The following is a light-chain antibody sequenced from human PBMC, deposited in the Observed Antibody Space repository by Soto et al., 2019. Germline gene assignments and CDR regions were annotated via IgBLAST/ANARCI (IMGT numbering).Light chain of an antibody. J-gene: IGLJ1*01. CDR1: SSDVGGYNY. Sequence: QSALTQPASVSGSPGQSITISCTGTSSDVGGYNYVSWYQQPPGKAPKLRIYEVSNRPSGVSNRFSGSKSGNTASLTISGLQAEDEGDYFCSSYTSTNSLVFGTGTKLTVL. V-gene: IGLV2-14*01. CDR3: SSYTSTNSLV. CDR2: EVS.